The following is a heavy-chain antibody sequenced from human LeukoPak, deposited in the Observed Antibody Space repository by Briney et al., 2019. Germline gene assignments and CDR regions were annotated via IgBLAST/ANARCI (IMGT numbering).Heavy chain of an antibody. CDR2: ISYDGSNK. CDR3: ARGVVPAAYYYYGMDV. Sequence: GRSLRLSCAASGFTFSSYAMHWVRQAPGKGLEWVAVISYDGSNKYYAYSVKGRFTISRDNSKNTLYLQMNSLRAEDTAVYYCARGVVPAAYYYYGMDVWGKGTTVTVSS. V-gene: IGHV3-30*04. J-gene: IGHJ6*04. CDR1: GFTFSSYA. D-gene: IGHD2-2*01.